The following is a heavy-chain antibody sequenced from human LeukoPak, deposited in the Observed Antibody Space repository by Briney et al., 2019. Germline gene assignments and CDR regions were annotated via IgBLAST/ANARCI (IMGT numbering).Heavy chain of an antibody. Sequence: SETLSLTCTVSDGSISSGGYYWSWIRQHPGKGLEWIGYIYYSGSTYYNPSLKSRVTISVDTSKNQFSLKLSSVTAADTAVYYCARGYHGHYYDSSGSIDYWGQGTLVTVSS. J-gene: IGHJ4*02. D-gene: IGHD3-22*01. V-gene: IGHV4-31*03. CDR1: DGSISSGGYY. CDR3: ARGYHGHYYDSSGSIDY. CDR2: IYYSGST.